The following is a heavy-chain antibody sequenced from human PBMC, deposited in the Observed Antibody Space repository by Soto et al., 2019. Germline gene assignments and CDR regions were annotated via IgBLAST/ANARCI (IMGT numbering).Heavy chain of an antibody. CDR3: VRGATRNDGASDS. J-gene: IGHJ4*02. D-gene: IGHD1-1*01. V-gene: IGHV3-33*01. CDR1: GCMFSNHG. Sequence: GGSLRLSCAASGCMFSNHGMHWVRQAPGKGLEWVAVIWSDGNNRYYADSLKGRFAISRDNSKNTVYLQMNCLRAEDTAAYYCVRGATRNDGASDSWGQGTLVTV. CDR2: IWSDGNNR.